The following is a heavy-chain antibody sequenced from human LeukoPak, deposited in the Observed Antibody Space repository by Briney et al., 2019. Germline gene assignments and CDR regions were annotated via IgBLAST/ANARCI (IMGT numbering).Heavy chain of an antibody. Sequence: GGSLRLSRAASGFTFSSYAMSWVRQAPGTGLESVSAMSGSGGTTYYADSVKGRFAISRDNSKNTLYLQMSSLRTEDTALYYCAKVQQLATIYYFDYWGQGTLVTVSS. J-gene: IGHJ4*02. CDR1: GFTFSSYA. V-gene: IGHV3-23*01. D-gene: IGHD6-13*01. CDR3: AKVQQLATIYYFDY. CDR2: MSGSGGTT.